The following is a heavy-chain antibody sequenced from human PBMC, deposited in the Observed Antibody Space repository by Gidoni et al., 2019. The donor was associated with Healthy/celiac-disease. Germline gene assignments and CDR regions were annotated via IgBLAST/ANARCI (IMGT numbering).Heavy chain of an antibody. D-gene: IGHD3-10*01. CDR3: AKATLGPVYIWFGELLPDY. CDR1: GFTFSSYA. Sequence: EVQLLESGGGLVQPGGSLRLSCAACGFTFSSYAMRWVRQAPGKGLEWVSAISGSGGSTYYADSVTGRFTISRDNSKNTLYLQMNSLRAEDTAVYYCAKATLGPVYIWFGELLPDYWGQGTLVTVSS. J-gene: IGHJ4*02. V-gene: IGHV3-23*01. CDR2: ISGSGGST.